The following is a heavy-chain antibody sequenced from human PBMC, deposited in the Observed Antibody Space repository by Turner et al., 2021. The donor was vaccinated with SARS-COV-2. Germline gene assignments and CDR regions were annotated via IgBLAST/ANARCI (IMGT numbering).Heavy chain of an antibody. CDR3: ADIQSYDRSDYYGMDV. D-gene: IGHD3-22*01. Sequence: VQLVESEGGVVQPGRSLRLSCSASGFTFSSYAMHWVRQAPGKGLEWVAVRSYDGRNKDYADYVKGRFTISRDNSKNTLYLQMNSLRAEDTAVYYCADIQSYDRSDYYGMDVWGQGTTVTVSS. J-gene: IGHJ6*02. V-gene: IGHV3-30*04. CDR2: RSYDGRNK. CDR1: GFTFSSYA.